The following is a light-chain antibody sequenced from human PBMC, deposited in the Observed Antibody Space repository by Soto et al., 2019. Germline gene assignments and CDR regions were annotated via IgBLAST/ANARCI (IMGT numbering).Light chain of an antibody. J-gene: IGKJ3*01. CDR3: QQSFT. CDR2: KAS. V-gene: IGKV1-5*03. Sequence: DIQMTQSPSTLSASVGDRVTITCRASQSISSWLAWYQQKPGKAPKLLIYKASSIQSGDPSRFSGSGSGTEFSLSISSLQPDDFATYYCQQSFTFGPGTKVDI. CDR1: QSISSW.